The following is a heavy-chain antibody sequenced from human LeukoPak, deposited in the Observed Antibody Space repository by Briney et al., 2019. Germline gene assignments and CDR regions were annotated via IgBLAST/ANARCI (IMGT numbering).Heavy chain of an antibody. CDR2: IYYDGST. D-gene: IGHD4-17*01. Sequence: SETLSLTCAVSGDSISRSSYYWGWIRQPPGEGLEWIGTIYYDGSTYHNPSLKSRVTISVDASKNQFSLKLSSVTAADTAVYYCAIRPYGDYVLDYWGQGTLATVSS. CDR1: GDSISRSSYY. V-gene: IGHV4-39*07. J-gene: IGHJ4*02. CDR3: AIRPYGDYVLDY.